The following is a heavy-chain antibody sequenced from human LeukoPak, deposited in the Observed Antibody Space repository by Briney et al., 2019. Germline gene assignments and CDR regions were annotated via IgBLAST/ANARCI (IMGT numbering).Heavy chain of an antibody. Sequence: GESLKISCKGSGYSFTSYWIGWVRQMPGKGLEWMGIIYPGDSDTRYSPSFQGQVTISADKSISTAYLQWSSLKASGTAMYYCAREGRDCSSTSCPFDYWGQGTLVTVSS. CDR2: IYPGDSDT. CDR1: GYSFTSYW. V-gene: IGHV5-51*01. CDR3: AREGRDCSSTSCPFDY. J-gene: IGHJ4*02. D-gene: IGHD2-2*01.